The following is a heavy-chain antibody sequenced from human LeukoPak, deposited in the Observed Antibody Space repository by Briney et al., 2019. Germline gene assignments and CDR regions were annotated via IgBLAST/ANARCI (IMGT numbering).Heavy chain of an antibody. D-gene: IGHD1-26*01. Sequence: ASVKVSCKASGYTFTSYDINWVRQATGQGLEWMGWMNPNSGNTGYAQKFQGRVTMTTDTSTSTAYMELRSLRSDDTAVYYCARSEGAAPGPWGQGTLVTVSS. V-gene: IGHV1-8*01. CDR2: MNPNSGNT. CDR3: ARSEGAAPGP. J-gene: IGHJ5*02. CDR1: GYTFTSYD.